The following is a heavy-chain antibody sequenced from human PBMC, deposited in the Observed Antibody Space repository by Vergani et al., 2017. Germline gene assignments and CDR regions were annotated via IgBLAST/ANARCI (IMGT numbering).Heavy chain of an antibody. V-gene: IGHV3-33*01. D-gene: IGHD6-6*01. CDR3: ARDRFEAARPLDY. CDR2: IWYDGSNK. Sequence: QVQLVESGGGVVQPGRSLRLSCAASGFTFSSYGMHWVRQAPGKGLEWVAVIWYDGSNKYYADSVKGRFTISRDNSKNTLYLQMNSLRAEDTAVYYCARDRFEAARPLDYWGQGTLVTVSS. CDR1: GFTFSSYG. J-gene: IGHJ4*02.